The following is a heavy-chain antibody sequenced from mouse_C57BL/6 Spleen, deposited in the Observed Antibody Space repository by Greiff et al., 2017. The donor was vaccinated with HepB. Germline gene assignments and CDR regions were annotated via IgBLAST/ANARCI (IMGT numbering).Heavy chain of an antibody. CDR3: ARERGSSSRHFDY. V-gene: IGHV1-82*01. J-gene: IGHJ2*01. CDR1: GYAFSSSW. D-gene: IGHD1-1*01. Sequence: QVQLQQSGPELVKPGASVKISCKASGYAFSSSWMNWVKQRPGKGLEWIGRIYPGDGDTNYNGKFKGKATLTADKSSSTAYMQLSSLTSEDSAVYFCARERGSSSRHFDYWGQGTTLTVSS. CDR2: IYPGDGDT.